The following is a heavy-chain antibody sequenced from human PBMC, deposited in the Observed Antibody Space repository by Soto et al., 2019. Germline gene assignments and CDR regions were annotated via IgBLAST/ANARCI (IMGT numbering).Heavy chain of an antibody. J-gene: IGHJ4*02. CDR1: GFTFSNAW. Sequence: GGSLRLSCAASGFTFSNAWMSWVRQAPGKGLEWVGRIKSKTDGGTTDYAAPVKGRFTISRDDSKNTLYLQMISLKTEDTAVYYCTTVLAGGDYFDYGGQGTLVTVSS. V-gene: IGHV3-15*01. CDR2: IKSKTDGGTT. D-gene: IGHD3-16*01. CDR3: TTVLAGGDYFDY.